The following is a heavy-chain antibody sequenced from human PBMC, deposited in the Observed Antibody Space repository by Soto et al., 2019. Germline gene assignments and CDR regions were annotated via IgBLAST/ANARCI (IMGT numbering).Heavy chain of an antibody. Sequence: QVQLVQSGAEVKKPGASVKVSCKASGYTFTSYAMHWVRQAPGQRLEWMGWINAGNGNTKYSQKFQGRVTIARVTSASTAYMELSSLRSEDTAVYYCARAPYGDSPPFDYWGQGTLVTVSS. CDR1: GYTFTSYA. V-gene: IGHV1-3*01. J-gene: IGHJ4*02. D-gene: IGHD4-17*01. CDR3: ARAPYGDSPPFDY. CDR2: INAGNGNT.